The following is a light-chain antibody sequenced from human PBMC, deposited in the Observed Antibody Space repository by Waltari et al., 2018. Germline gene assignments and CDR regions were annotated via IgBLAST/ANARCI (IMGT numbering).Light chain of an antibody. V-gene: IGKV1-NL1*01. CDR1: EGIYNL. J-gene: IGKJ2*01. CDR2: GAS. Sequence: DIQMTQSPSSLSTSIGDPVTITCRAREGIYNLLAWYQQKEGKAPKLIVSGASTLESGVPSRFSGSGSWTDYTLTISGLQPEDVATYYCQQYYSTLYTFGQGTKLEIK. CDR3: QQYYSTLYT.